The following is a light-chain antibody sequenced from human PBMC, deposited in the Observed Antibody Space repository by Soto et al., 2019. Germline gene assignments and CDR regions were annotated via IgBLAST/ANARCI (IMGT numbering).Light chain of an antibody. CDR2: EVN. CDR3: CSFAGSSIWV. V-gene: IGLV2-23*02. Sequence: QSALTQPASVSGSPGQSITISCTGTSNDVGSYDLVSWYQHHPGNAPKLMIFEVNKRPSGVSNRFSGSKSGNTASLTISGLQAEDESDYYCCSFAGSSIWVFGGGTKLTVL. J-gene: IGLJ3*02. CDR1: SNDVGSYDL.